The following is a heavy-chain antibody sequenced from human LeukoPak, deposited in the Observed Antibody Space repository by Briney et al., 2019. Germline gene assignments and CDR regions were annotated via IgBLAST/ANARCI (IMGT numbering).Heavy chain of an antibody. Sequence: PGGSLRLSCAASGFTFDDYAMHWVRQAPGKGLEWVSGISWNSGSIGYADSVKGRFTISRDNAKNSLYLEINSLTVEDTAVYYCVRGWFLSVWSYHWDVWGQGTTVTVSS. CDR1: GFTFDDYA. J-gene: IGHJ6*02. CDR2: ISWNSGSI. D-gene: IGHD3-10*01. CDR3: VRGWFLSVWSYHWDV. V-gene: IGHV3-9*01.